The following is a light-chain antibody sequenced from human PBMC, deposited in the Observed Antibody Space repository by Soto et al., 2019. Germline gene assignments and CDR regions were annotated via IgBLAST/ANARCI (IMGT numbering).Light chain of an antibody. V-gene: IGKV1-5*03. CDR3: HQYNSSPWT. Sequence: DIQMTQSPSTVSASVGDRVTIACRASQSISGWLAWYQQKPGKAPKLLIYKASSLKSGVPSRFSGSGSGTEFTLTISSLQPDDFAAYYCHQYNSSPWTFGQGNKVEV. J-gene: IGKJ1*01. CDR2: KAS. CDR1: QSISGW.